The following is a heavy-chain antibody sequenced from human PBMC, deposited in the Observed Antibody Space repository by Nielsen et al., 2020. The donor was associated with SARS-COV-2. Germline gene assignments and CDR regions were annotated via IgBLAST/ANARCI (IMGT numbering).Heavy chain of an antibody. CDR1: GFTFSSYE. CDR3: AREYSSTSGRAFDI. V-gene: IGHV3-48*03. CDR2: ISSAGSTT. Sequence: LKISCAASGFTFSSYEMYWVRRPPGRGLEWVSYISSAGSTTDYADSVTGRFTISRDNGKKSLYLQMNSLRAEDTAIYYCAREYSSTSGRAFDIWGQGTNVIVSS. D-gene: IGHD6-19*01. J-gene: IGHJ3*02.